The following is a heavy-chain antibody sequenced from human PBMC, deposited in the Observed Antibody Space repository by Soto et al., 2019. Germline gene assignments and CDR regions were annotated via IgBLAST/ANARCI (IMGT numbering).Heavy chain of an antibody. CDR3: ARAGDSSSWYDYYGMDV. CDR2: MNPNSGNT. CDR1: GYTFTSYG. D-gene: IGHD6-13*01. Sequence: ASVKVSCKASGYTFTSYGINWVRQATGQGLEWMGWMNPNSGNTGYAQKFQGRVTMTRNTSISTAYMELSSLRSEDTAVYYCARAGDSSSWYDYYGMDVWGQGTTVTVSS. J-gene: IGHJ6*02. V-gene: IGHV1-8*02.